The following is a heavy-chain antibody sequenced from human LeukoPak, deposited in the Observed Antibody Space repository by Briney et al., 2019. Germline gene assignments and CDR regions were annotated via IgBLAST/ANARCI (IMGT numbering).Heavy chain of an antibody. V-gene: IGHV3-23*01. J-gene: IGHJ4*02. CDR1: GFTFSSYA. CDR2: ISGNGAST. CDR3: AKPCHTYGYFPLDY. Sequence: PGGSLRLSCAASGFTFSSYAISWVRQAPGKGLEWVSSISGNGASTYYADSVKGRFTISRDSSKNTLYLQMNTLRAEDTALYYCAKPCHTYGYFPLDYWGQGTLVTVSS. D-gene: IGHD5-18*01.